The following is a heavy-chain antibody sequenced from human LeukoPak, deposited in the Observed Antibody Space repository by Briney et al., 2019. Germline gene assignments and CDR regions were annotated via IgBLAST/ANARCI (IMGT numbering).Heavy chain of an antibody. V-gene: IGHV3-23*01. CDR2: ISSGGTI. D-gene: IGHD1-1*01. J-gene: IGHJ6*03. CDR3: ARGPGYYSYYMDV. Sequence: GGSLRLSCAASGFTFSSYAMSWVRQAPGKGLEFVSVISSGGTIYYADSVQGRFTISRDDSKNILYLQMNGVTAEDTAIYYCARGPGYYSYYMDVWGKGTTVSISS. CDR1: GFTFSSYA.